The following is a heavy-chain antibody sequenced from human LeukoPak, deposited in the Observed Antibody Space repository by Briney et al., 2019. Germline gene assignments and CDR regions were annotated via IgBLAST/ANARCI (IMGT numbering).Heavy chain of an antibody. CDR2: INPSGGST. V-gene: IGHV1-46*01. D-gene: IGHD5-24*01. Sequence: ASGKVAWKASGYTFTSYYMHWVRQAPGQGLEWMGIINPSGGSTSYAQKFQGRLTMTRDMSTSTVYMELSSLRSEDTAVYYCARDPGGRWLQPNCFDYWGQGTLVTVSS. CDR3: ARDPGGRWLQPNCFDY. J-gene: IGHJ4*02. CDR1: GYTFTSYY.